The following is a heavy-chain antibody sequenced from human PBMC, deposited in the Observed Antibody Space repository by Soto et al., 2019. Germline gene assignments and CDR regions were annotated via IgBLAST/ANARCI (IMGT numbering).Heavy chain of an antibody. CDR1: GGSISSGGFS. Sequence: QLQLQESGSGLVKPSQTLSLTCAVSGGSISSGGFSWSWIRQPPGKGLESIGYIYHSGSTYYNPSLKHRVTISVDRTKNQFSLKLSSVPAADTAVYSCAGGIAARPLGYWGQGTLVTVSS. D-gene: IGHD6-6*01. V-gene: IGHV4-30-2*01. J-gene: IGHJ4*02. CDR3: AGGIAARPLGY. CDR2: IYHSGST.